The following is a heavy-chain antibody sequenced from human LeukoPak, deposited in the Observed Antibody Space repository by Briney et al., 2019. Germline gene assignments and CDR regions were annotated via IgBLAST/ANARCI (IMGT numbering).Heavy chain of an antibody. CDR1: GSRFTSYW. D-gene: IGHD6-19*01. CDR2: IYPGDSDT. J-gene: IGHJ4*02. CDR3: ARQRQRYSSGWFFDY. Sequence: GESPQISCKGSGSRFTSYWIGWVRPMPGKGLAWMVIIYPGDSDTRYSPSFQGQVTISADKSISTAYLQWSSLKASDTAMYYCARQRQRYSSGWFFDYWGQGTLVTVSS. V-gene: IGHV5-51*01.